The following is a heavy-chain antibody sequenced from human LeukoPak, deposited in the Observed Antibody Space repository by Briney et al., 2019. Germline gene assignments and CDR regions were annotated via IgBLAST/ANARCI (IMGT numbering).Heavy chain of an antibody. CDR1: GYTFTTYY. J-gene: IGHJ4*02. CDR2: ISPSGGST. CDR3: ARVDMRFGELLRPFDY. Sequence: ASVKVSCKASGYTFTTYYMHWVRQAPGQGLEWMGIISPSGGSTSYAQKFQGRVTMTRDTSTSTVYMELSSLRSEDTAVYYCARVDMRFGELLRPFDYWGQGTLVTVSS. V-gene: IGHV1-46*01. D-gene: IGHD3-10*01.